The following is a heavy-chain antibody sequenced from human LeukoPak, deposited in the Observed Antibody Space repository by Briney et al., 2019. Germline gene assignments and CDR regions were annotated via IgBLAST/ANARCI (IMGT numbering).Heavy chain of an antibody. CDR1: GFTFSSYA. V-gene: IGHV3-33*08. Sequence: GRSLRLSCAASGFTFSSYAMHWVRQAPGKGLEWVAVIWYDGSNKYYADSVMGRFTISRDNSKNTLYLQMNSLRAEDTAVYYCARGAEARLDYWGQGTLVTVSS. J-gene: IGHJ4*02. CDR2: IWYDGSNK. CDR3: ARGAEARLDY.